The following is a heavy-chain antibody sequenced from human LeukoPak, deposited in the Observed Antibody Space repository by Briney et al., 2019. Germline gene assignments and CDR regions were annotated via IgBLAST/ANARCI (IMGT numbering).Heavy chain of an antibody. Sequence: ASVKVSCKSSGYTFTSYDINWVRQPTGQGLELMGWMNPNGGNTGYAQKFQARFTMTRNTSISTAYMELSSLRSEHTAVYYCAISAAAASAYYFDYWGQGTLVTVSS. CDR2: MNPNGGNT. V-gene: IGHV1-8*01. CDR1: GYTFTSYD. J-gene: IGHJ4*02. D-gene: IGHD6-13*01. CDR3: AISAAAASAYYFDY.